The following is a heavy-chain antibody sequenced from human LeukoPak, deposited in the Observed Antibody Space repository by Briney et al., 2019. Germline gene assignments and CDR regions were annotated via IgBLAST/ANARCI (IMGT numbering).Heavy chain of an antibody. CDR1: GFTFSSYS. CDR2: ISSSSSYI. V-gene: IGHV3-21*01. CDR3: AKDVLMATILVPPNH. J-gene: IGHJ5*02. Sequence: GGSLRLSCAASGFTFSSYSMNWVCQAPGKGLEWVSSISSSSSYIYYADSVKGRFTISRDNAKNSLYLQMNSLRAEDAAVYYCAKDVLMATILVPPNHWGQGTLVTVSS. D-gene: IGHD5-24*01.